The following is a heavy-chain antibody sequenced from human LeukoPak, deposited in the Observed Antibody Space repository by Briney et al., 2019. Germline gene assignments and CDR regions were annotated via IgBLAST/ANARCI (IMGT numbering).Heavy chain of an antibody. Sequence: ASVKVSRKASVYTFTSYGISWVRQAPGQGRAWVGWISDYNGNTNYAQKLQSRVTMTTDTSTSTAYMELRSLRSDDTAVYYCARLGCSSTSCYTLPFDYWGQGTLVTVSS. J-gene: IGHJ4*02. D-gene: IGHD2-2*02. CDR1: VYTFTSYG. V-gene: IGHV1-18*01. CDR3: ARLGCSSTSCYTLPFDY. CDR2: ISDYNGNT.